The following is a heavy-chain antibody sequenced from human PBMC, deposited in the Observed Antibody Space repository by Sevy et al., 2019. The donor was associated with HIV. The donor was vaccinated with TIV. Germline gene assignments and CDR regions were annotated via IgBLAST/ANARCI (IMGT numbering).Heavy chain of an antibody. V-gene: IGHV3-48*01. D-gene: IGHD2-2*01. CDR1: GFTFSSYS. CDR2: ISSSSSTI. J-gene: IGHJ6*02. Sequence: GESLKISCAASGFTFSSYSMNWVRQAPGKGLEWVSYISSSSSTIYYADSVKGRFTISRENAKNSLYLQMNSLSAEDTAVYYCARDIRGRYCSSTSCPYYYGMDVWGQGTTVTVSS. CDR3: ARDIRGRYCSSTSCPYYYGMDV.